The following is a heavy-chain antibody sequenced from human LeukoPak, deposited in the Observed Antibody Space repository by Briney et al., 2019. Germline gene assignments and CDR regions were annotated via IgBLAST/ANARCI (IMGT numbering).Heavy chain of an antibody. Sequence: SETLSLTCAVYGGSFSGYYWSWIRQPPGKGLEWIGEINHSGSTNYNPSLKSRVTISVDTSKNQFSLKLSSVTAADTAVYYCAIQYYYGSGSPDYWGQGTLVTVSS. CDR3: AIQYYYGSGSPDY. J-gene: IGHJ4*02. D-gene: IGHD3-10*01. V-gene: IGHV4-34*01. CDR1: GGSFSGYY. CDR2: INHSGST.